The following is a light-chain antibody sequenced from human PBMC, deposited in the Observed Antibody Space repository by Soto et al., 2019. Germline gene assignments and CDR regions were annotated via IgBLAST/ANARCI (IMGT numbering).Light chain of an antibody. J-gene: IGKJ2*01. CDR1: QGISSY. CDR3: QQYYSYPLT. Sequence: IQMTQSPSSLSASVGDRVTITCRASQGISSYLAWYQQKPGKAPKLLIYAASTLQSGVPSRFSGSGSGTDFTLTISCLQSEDFATYYCQQYYSYPLTFGQGTKLEIK. CDR2: AAS. V-gene: IGKV1-8*01.